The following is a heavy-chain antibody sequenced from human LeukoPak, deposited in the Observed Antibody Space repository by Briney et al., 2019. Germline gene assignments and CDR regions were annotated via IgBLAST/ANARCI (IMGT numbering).Heavy chain of an antibody. D-gene: IGHD1-26*01. CDR3: ARDPYSGSYGDYYYYYMDV. CDR1: GFTFSTYN. Sequence: PGGSLRLSCAASGFTFSTYNMNWVRQAPGKGLEWLSSITSSSSYIYYADSVKGRFTISRDNAKNSPYLQMNSLRDEDTAVYYCARDPYSGSYGDYYYYYMDVWGKGTTVTISS. CDR2: ITSSSSYI. V-gene: IGHV3-21*01. J-gene: IGHJ6*03.